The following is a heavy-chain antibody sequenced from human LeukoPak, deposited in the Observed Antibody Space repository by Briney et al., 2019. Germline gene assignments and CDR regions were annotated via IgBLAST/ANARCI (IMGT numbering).Heavy chain of an antibody. V-gene: IGHV4-34*01. Sequence: SETLSLTCAVSGGSFSGYYWSWIRQPPGKRVEWMGELNHSGSTNYNPSLKSRVTISVDTSKNQFSLKLSSVTAADTAVYYCARKDIVVVPAASYYFDYWGQGTLVTVSS. CDR3: ARKDIVVVPAASYYFDY. CDR2: LNHSGST. J-gene: IGHJ4*02. CDR1: GGSFSGYY. D-gene: IGHD2-2*01.